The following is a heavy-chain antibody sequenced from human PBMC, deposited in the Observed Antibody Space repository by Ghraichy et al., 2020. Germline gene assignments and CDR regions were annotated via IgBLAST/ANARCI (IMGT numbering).Heavy chain of an antibody. CDR1: GGSISSSGYY. D-gene: IGHD5-12*01. CDR2: IYYSGST. CDR3: ARARGSGYDWGFAFDI. Sequence: TLSLTCTVSGGSISSSGYYWSWIRQHPGKGLEWIGYIYYSGSTYYNPSLKSRVNISVGTSKNQFSLNLSSVTAAETAVYYCARARGSGYDWGFAFDIWGQVTMVTVSS. J-gene: IGHJ3*02. V-gene: IGHV4-31*03.